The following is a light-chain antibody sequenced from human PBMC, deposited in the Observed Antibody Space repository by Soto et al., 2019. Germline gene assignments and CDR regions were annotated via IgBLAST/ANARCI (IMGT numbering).Light chain of an antibody. V-gene: IGKV3-15*01. J-gene: IGKJ5*01. CDR1: QRISAR. CDR3: QQYNTWRSIT. Sequence: EIVMTQSPATLSVSPGERATLSCRASQRISARLGWYQQRPGQAPRLLIYGGSNRATGVPARFSGSGSGTEFTLTISSLQSEDFAVYYCQQYNTWRSITFGQGTRLEIK. CDR2: GGS.